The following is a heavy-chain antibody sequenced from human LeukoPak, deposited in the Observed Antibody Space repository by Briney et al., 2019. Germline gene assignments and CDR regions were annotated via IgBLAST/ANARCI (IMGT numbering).Heavy chain of an antibody. V-gene: IGHV3-33*08. CDR3: ARGYYDILTGLEY. CDR1: GFTFSTYG. D-gene: IGHD3-9*01. Sequence: LPGGSLRLSCADSGFTFSTYGMHWVRQAPGKGLEWVSFIWYDGTSKYYGDSVKGRFTISRDNSKNTLYLQMNSLRAEDTAVYYCARGYYDILTGLEYWGQGTLVTVSS. CDR2: IWYDGTSK. J-gene: IGHJ4*02.